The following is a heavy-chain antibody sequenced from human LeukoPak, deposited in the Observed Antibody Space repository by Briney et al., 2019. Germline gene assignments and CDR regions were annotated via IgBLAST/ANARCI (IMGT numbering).Heavy chain of an antibody. CDR2: ISWNSGSI. Sequence: PGGSLRLSCAASGFTFDDYAMHWVRQAPGKGLEWVSGISWNSGSIGYADSVKGRFTISRDNAKNSLYLQMNSLRAEDTALYYCAKDQYYYGSGSYPYWGQGTLVTVSS. CDR1: GFTFDDYA. CDR3: AKDQYYYGSGSYPY. D-gene: IGHD3-10*01. J-gene: IGHJ4*02. V-gene: IGHV3-9*01.